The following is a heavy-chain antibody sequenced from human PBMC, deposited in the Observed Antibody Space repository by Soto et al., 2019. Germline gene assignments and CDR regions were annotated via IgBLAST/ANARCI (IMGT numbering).Heavy chain of an antibody. CDR2: IYYSGST. Sequence: QVQLQESGPGLVKPSQTLSLTCTVSGGSISSGGYYWSWIRQHPGKGLEWIGYIYYSGSTYYNPSLKSRVTLSVETSKTQFSLRLSSVTAADTAVYYCAGAEGDPPLFDYWGQGPLVTVSS. CDR3: AGAEGDPPLFDY. D-gene: IGHD1-26*01. V-gene: IGHV4-31*03. CDR1: GGSISSGGYY. J-gene: IGHJ4*02.